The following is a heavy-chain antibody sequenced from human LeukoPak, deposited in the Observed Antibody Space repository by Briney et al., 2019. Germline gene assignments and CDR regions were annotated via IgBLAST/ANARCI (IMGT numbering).Heavy chain of an antibody. V-gene: IGHV3-23*01. CDR3: AKDLIVGETIRGGGFDY. CDR1: GFTFSSYA. Sequence: GGSLRLSCAASGFTFSSYAMSWVRQAPGKGLEWVSAISGSGGSTYYADSVKGRFTISRDNSKNTLYLQMNSLRAEDTAVYYCAKDLIVGETIRGGGFDYWGQGTLGTVSS. J-gene: IGHJ4*02. CDR2: ISGSGGST. D-gene: IGHD1-26*01.